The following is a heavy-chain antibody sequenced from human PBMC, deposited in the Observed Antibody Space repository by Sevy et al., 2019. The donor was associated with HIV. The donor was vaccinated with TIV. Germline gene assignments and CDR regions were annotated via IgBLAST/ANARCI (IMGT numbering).Heavy chain of an antibody. D-gene: IGHD3-22*01. Sequence: GGSLRLSCAASGFTFSSYAMSWVRQAPGKGLEWVSAISGSGGSTYYADSVKGRFTISRDNSKNTLYLQMNSLRAEDTAVYYCAKDPYYYDSSGPENWFDLWGQGTLVTVSS. V-gene: IGHV3-23*01. CDR1: GFTFSSYA. CDR2: ISGSGGST. J-gene: IGHJ5*02. CDR3: AKDPYYYDSSGPENWFDL.